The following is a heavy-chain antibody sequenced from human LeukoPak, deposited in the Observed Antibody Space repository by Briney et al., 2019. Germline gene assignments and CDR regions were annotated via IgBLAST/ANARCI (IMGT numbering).Heavy chain of an antibody. D-gene: IGHD6-19*01. Sequence: GGSLRLSCAASGFTSSSYCMHWLRQGPGKELTWVSHINSDGTTTNYADSVKGRFTISRDNAKNTLYLQMNSLRVEDTAVYYCARFSSGWSPSGFDYWGQGTLVTVSS. CDR3: ARFSSGWSPSGFDY. CDR2: INSDGTTT. J-gene: IGHJ4*02. CDR1: GFTSSSYC. V-gene: IGHV3-74*01.